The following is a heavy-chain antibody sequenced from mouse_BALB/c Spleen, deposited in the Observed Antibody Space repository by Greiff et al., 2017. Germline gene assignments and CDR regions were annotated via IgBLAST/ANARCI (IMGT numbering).Heavy chain of an antibody. V-gene: IGHV1-69*02. J-gene: IGHJ2*01. Sequence: QVQLQQSGAELVKPGASVKLSCKASGYTFTSYWMHWVKQRPGQGLEWIGEIDPSDSYTNYNQKFKGKATLTVDKSSSTAYMQLSSLTSEDSAVYYCARGTGNYFDYWGQGTTLTVSS. D-gene: IGHD3-1*01. CDR1: GYTFTSYW. CDR2: IDPSDSYT. CDR3: ARGTGNYFDY.